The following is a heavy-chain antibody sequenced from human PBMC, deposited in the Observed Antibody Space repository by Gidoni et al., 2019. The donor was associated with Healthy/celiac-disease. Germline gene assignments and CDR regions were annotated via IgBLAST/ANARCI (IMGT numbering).Heavy chain of an antibody. CDR2: INPSGGST. J-gene: IGHJ4*02. D-gene: IGHD5-12*01. CDR3: ARDDSGYDLDY. Sequence: QVQLVQSGAEVKKPGASVTVSCNASGYTFTSYYMHWGRQAPGQGLEWMGIINPSGGSTSYAQKFQGRVTMTRDTSTSTVYMELSSLRSEDTAVYYCARDDSGYDLDYWGQGTLVTVSS. CDR1: GYTFTSYY. V-gene: IGHV1-46*01.